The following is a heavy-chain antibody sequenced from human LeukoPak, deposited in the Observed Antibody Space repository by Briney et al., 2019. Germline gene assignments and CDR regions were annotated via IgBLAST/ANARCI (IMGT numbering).Heavy chain of an antibody. Sequence: GGSLRLSCAASGFSFSSYGIHWVRQAPGKGLEWVAHISGSGSTFYYAESVKGRFTISRDNAKNSLYLQMNSLTAEDTAIYYCARDGFGSSWYIDFWGQGTLVTVSS. D-gene: IGHD6-13*01. V-gene: IGHV3-48*04. CDR3: ARDGFGSSWYIDF. CDR2: ISGSGSTF. J-gene: IGHJ4*02. CDR1: GFSFSSYG.